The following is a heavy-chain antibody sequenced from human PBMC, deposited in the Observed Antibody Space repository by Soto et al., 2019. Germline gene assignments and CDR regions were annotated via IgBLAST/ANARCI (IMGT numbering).Heavy chain of an antibody. CDR3: AKDRAAPGIAAAATGWFDP. Sequence: PGGSLRLSCAASGFTFSSYAMSWVRQAPGKGLEWVSAISGSGGSTYYADSVKGRFTISRDNSKNTLYLQMNSLRAEDTAVYYCAKDRAAPGIAAAATGWFDPWGQGTLVTVSS. CDR1: GFTFSSYA. D-gene: IGHD6-13*01. CDR2: ISGSGGST. J-gene: IGHJ5*02. V-gene: IGHV3-23*01.